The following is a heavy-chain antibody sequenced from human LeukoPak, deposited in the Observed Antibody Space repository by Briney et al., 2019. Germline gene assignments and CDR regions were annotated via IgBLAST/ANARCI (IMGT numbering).Heavy chain of an antibody. V-gene: IGHV3-73*01. D-gene: IGHD3-22*01. J-gene: IGHJ4*02. Sequence: GGSLRLSCAASGFTFSASAMHWVHQASGKGLEWVGRIRTKTNNFATAYAASVKGRFTVSRDDSKNTAYLQMNSLKTEDTAVYYCTRLLDYNGYYYGAFDHWGQGTLVTVSS. CDR3: TRLLDYNGYYYGAFDH. CDR2: IRTKTNNFAT. CDR1: GFTFSASA.